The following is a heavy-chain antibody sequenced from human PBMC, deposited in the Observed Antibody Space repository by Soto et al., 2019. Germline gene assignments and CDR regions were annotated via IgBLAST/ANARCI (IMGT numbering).Heavy chain of an antibody. Sequence: GESLKISCAASGFTFSSYAMSWVRQAPGKGLEWVSAISGSGGSTYYADSVKGRFTISRDNSKNTLYLQMNSLRAEDTAVYYCAKDHGYCSGGSCYDGAFDIWGQGTMVTVSS. CDR3: AKDHGYCSGGSCYDGAFDI. CDR1: GFTFSSYA. CDR2: ISGSGGST. D-gene: IGHD2-15*01. V-gene: IGHV3-23*01. J-gene: IGHJ3*02.